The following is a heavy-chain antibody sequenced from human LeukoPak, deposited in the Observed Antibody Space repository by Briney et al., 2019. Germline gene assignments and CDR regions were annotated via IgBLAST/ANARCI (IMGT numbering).Heavy chain of an antibody. CDR1: GGSISSYY. D-gene: IGHD3-10*01. CDR3: ARQVWDYYGSGSYRRAFYYYGMDV. V-gene: IGHV4-59*08. Sequence: SDTLSLTCTVSGGSISSYYWSWIRQPPGKGLEWIGYIYYSGSTNSHPSLKSRVTISVDTSKNQFSLKLSSVTAADTAVYYCARQVWDYYGSGSYRRAFYYYGMDVWGQGTTVTVSS. J-gene: IGHJ6*02. CDR2: IYYSGST.